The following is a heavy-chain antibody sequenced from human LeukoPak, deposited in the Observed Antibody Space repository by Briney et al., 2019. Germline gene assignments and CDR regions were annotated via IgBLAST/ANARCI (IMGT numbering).Heavy chain of an antibody. V-gene: IGHV4-39*07. D-gene: IGHD3-3*01. CDR1: GGSINSYNYY. CDR3: ARGDFWSGYYTVGWFDP. J-gene: IGHJ5*02. CDR2: IYHSGST. Sequence: SETLSLTCTVSGGSINSYNYYWAWIRQPPGKGLEWIGYIYHSGSTYYNPSLKSRVTISVDRSKNQFSLKLSSVTAADTAVYYCARGDFWSGYYTVGWFDPWGQGTLVTVSS.